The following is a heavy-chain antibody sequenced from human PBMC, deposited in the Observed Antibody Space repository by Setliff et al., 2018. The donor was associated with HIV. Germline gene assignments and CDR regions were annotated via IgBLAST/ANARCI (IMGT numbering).Heavy chain of an antibody. CDR1: GFSLSTSGMC. Sequence: SGPTLVNPTQTLTLTCTFSGFSLSTSGMCVSWIRQPPGKALEWLARIDWDDDKYYNPSLTDRLTITKDTSKNQVVLTMTNMDPVDTATYYCAHSLVKVFGGSGSQGNYGMDVWGQGTTVTVSS. CDR2: IDWDDDK. CDR3: AHSLVKVFGGSGSQGNYGMDV. J-gene: IGHJ6*02. D-gene: IGHD3-10*01. V-gene: IGHV2-70*12.